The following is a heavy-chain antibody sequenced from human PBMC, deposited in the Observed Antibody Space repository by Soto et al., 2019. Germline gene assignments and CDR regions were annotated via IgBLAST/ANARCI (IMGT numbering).Heavy chain of an antibody. J-gene: IGHJ4*02. CDR3: ARDAGYGDYSPDRFDY. CDR1: GFTFSSYA. V-gene: IGHV3-30-3*01. D-gene: IGHD4-17*01. Sequence: GGSLRLSCAASGFTFSSYAMHWVRQAPGKGLEWVAVISYDGSNKYYADSVKGRFTISRDNSKNTLYLQMNSLRAEDTAVYYCARDAGYGDYSPDRFDYWGQGTLVTVSS. CDR2: ISYDGSNK.